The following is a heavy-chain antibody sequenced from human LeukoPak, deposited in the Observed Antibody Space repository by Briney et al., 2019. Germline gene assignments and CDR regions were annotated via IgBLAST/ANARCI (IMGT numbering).Heavy chain of an antibody. Sequence: SETLSLTCTVSGGSISSSSYYWGWIRQPPGKGLEWIGSIYYSGSTYYNPSLKSRVTISVDTSKNQFSLKLSSVTAADTAVYYCARGGVLLWFGELFAYYFDYWGQGTLVTVSS. CDR3: ARGGVLLWFGELFAYYFDY. D-gene: IGHD3-10*01. V-gene: IGHV4-39*01. CDR1: GGSISSSSYY. CDR2: IYYSGST. J-gene: IGHJ4*02.